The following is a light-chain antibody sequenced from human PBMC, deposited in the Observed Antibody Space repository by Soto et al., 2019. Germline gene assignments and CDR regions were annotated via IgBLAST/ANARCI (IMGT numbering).Light chain of an antibody. Sequence: QSVLTQPASVSGSPGQSITISCTGTSRDVGNYNLVSWYQQLPDKAPKLMIYEGSKRPSGVSNRFSGSKSGNTASLTISGLQAEDEADYYCCSYAGIPTYVVFGGGTKLTVL. CDR2: EGS. CDR1: SRDVGNYNL. CDR3: CSYAGIPTYVV. V-gene: IGLV2-23*01. J-gene: IGLJ2*01.